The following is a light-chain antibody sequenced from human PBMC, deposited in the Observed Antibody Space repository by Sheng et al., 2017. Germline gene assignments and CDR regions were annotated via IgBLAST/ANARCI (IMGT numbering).Light chain of an antibody. Sequence: EIVLTQSPGTLSLSPGERATLSCRASHSVSSTYLAWYQQKPGQAPRLLIYGASNRASGIPDRFSASGSGTDFTLTISRVEPEDFAVYYCQQYDSSPNYTFGQGTKLEIK. CDR2: GAS. CDR1: HSVSSTY. CDR3: QQYDSSPNYT. V-gene: IGKV3-20*01. J-gene: IGKJ2*01.